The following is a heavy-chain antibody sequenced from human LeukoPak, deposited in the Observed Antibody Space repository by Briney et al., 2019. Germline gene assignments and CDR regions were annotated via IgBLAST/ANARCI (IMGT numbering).Heavy chain of an antibody. V-gene: IGHV3-21*01. J-gene: IGHJ4*02. CDR1: GFTFSSYS. D-gene: IGHD1-7*01. CDR2: ISDSSSYI. CDR3: ARDSRTGTTSFDY. Sequence: GGSLRLSCAASGFTFSSYSMNWVRQAPGKGLEWVSSISDSSSYIYYADSVKGRSTISRDNAKNSLYLQMNSLRAEDTAVYYCARDSRTGTTSFDYWGQGTLVTASS.